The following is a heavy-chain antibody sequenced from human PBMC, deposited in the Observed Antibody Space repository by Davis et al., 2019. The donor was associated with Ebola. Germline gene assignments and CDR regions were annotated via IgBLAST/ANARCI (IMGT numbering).Heavy chain of an antibody. D-gene: IGHD3-10*01. CDR3: TGNDYGSGKGDY. Sequence: GGSLRLSCAASGFTFSGSAMHWARQASGKGLEWVGRIRSKANSYATAYAASVNGRFTISRDDSKNTAYLQMNSLKTEDTAVYYCTGNDYGSGKGDYWGQGTLVTVSS. J-gene: IGHJ4*02. V-gene: IGHV3-73*01. CDR2: IRSKANSYAT. CDR1: GFTFSGSA.